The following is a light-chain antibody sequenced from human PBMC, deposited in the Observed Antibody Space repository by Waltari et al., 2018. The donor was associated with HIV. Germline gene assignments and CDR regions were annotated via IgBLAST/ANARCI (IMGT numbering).Light chain of an antibody. J-gene: IGKJ2*01. CDR1: QSVLYSSNNKNY. CDR2: WAS. Sequence: DIVMTQSPDSLVVSLGERATINCKSSQSVLYSSNNKNYLAWYQQKPGQPPKLLIYWASTRESGVPDRFSGSGSGTDFTLTISSLQAEDVAGYYCQQYYSTPRTFGQGTKLEIK. CDR3: QQYYSTPRT. V-gene: IGKV4-1*01.